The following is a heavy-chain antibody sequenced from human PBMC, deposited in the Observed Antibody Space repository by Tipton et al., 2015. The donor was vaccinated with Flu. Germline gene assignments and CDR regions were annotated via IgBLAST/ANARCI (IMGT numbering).Heavy chain of an antibody. Sequence: QLVQSGPEVKKPGASVTVSCKASGYTFTTYYIYWVRQAPGQGLEWMGLFNPYSGASILAQKFQGRVTMTRDTSTSSVLMDVTSLTPEDTAVYYCARSRALVRGQVISAMDYWGQGTLVTVSS. CDR2: FNPYSGAS. D-gene: IGHD3-10*01. CDR3: ARSRALVRGQVISAMDY. V-gene: IGHV1-46*01. J-gene: IGHJ4*02. CDR1: GYTFTTYY.